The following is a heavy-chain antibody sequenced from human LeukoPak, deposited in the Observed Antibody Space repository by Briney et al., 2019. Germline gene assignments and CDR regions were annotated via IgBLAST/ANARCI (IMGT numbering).Heavy chain of an antibody. Sequence: PGGSLRLSCAASGFTFSSYAMSWVRQAPGKGLEWVSAISGSGGSTYYADSVKGRFTISRDNSKNTLYLQMNGLRAEDTAVYYCARDLGRDYGDSDYWGQGTLVTVSS. D-gene: IGHD4-17*01. CDR2: ISGSGGST. J-gene: IGHJ4*02. CDR3: ARDLGRDYGDSDY. V-gene: IGHV3-23*01. CDR1: GFTFSSYA.